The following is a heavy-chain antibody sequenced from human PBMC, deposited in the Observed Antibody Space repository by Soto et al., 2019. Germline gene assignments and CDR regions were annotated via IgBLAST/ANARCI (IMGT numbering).Heavy chain of an antibody. J-gene: IGHJ6*02. CDR2: ISAYNGNT. Sequence: QVQLVQSGAEVKKPGASVKVSCKASGYTFTSYGISWVRQAPGQGLEWMGWISAYNGNTNYAQKLQGRVTMTTDTSKSTAYMELRSVRSDDTAVYYCAREYYYDSSGYHPYYYYGMDVWGQGTTVTVSS. V-gene: IGHV1-18*01. CDR3: AREYYYDSSGYHPYYYYGMDV. CDR1: GYTFTSYG. D-gene: IGHD3-22*01.